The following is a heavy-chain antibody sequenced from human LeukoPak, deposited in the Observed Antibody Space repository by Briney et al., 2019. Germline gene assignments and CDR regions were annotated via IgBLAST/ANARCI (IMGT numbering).Heavy chain of an antibody. D-gene: IGHD3-3*01. CDR1: GFTFSSYA. Sequence: GGSLRLSCAASGFTFSSYAMSWVRQAPGKGLEWVSSISGSGGNTYYADSVKGRFTISRDNSKNTLYLQMNSQRAEDTGVYYCAKEGPYDFWSGYYLEHWGEKTLVSV. V-gene: IGHV3-23*01. CDR3: AKEGPYDFWSGYYLEH. J-gene: IGHJ4*02. CDR2: ISGSGGNT.